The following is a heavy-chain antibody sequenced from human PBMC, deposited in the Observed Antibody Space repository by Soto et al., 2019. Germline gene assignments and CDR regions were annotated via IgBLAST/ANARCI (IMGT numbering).Heavy chain of an antibody. D-gene: IGHD6-13*01. Sequence: SVKVSCKASGGTISSYAISWVRQAPGQGLEWMGGIIPTLGTANYAQKFQGRVTITADKSTSTAYMELGSLRSEDTAVYYGARVRAAAGSKYYFDYWGQGTLVTVSS. CDR3: ARVRAAAGSKYYFDY. J-gene: IGHJ4*02. V-gene: IGHV1-69*10. CDR2: IIPTLGTA. CDR1: GGTISSYA.